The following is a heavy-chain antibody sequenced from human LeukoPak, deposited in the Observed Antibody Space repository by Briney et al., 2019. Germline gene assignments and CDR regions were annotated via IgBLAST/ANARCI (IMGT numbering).Heavy chain of an antibody. V-gene: IGHV3-23*01. Sequence: GGSLRLSRAASGFTFSSYAMSWVRQAPGKGLEWVSAISGSGGSTYYADSVKGRFTISRDNSKNTLYLQMNSLRAEDTAVYYCAKDSYVWGSYRYWFDYWGQGTLVTVSS. CDR1: GFTFSSYA. D-gene: IGHD3-16*02. CDR2: ISGSGGST. CDR3: AKDSYVWGSYRYWFDY. J-gene: IGHJ4*02.